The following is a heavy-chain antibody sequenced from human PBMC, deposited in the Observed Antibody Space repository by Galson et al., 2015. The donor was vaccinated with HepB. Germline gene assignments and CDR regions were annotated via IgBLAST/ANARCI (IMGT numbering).Heavy chain of an antibody. D-gene: IGHD2-2*01. CDR2: VHTSGTT. J-gene: IGHJ6*03. V-gene: IGHV4-61*02. CDR3: ARQGPAPRHYFYNYIDV. Sequence: TLSLTCTVSGGSISSGSYYWTWIRQPAGKGLEWIGRVHTSGTTNYSPSLNSRVPVSLDTSKSQFSLKLSSVTAADTAVYYCARQGPAPRHYFYNYIDVWGKGTTVTVSS. CDR1: GGSISSGSYY.